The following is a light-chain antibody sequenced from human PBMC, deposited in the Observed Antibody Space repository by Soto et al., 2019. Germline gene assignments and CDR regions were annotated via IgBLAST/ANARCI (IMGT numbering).Light chain of an antibody. V-gene: IGLV2-23*02. Sequence: QSALAQPASVSGSPGQSIAISCTGTSSDVGSYDRVSWYQHHPGKAPTLMIYEVNKRPSGVSDRFSGSKSGNTASLTISGLQAEDEADYYCCSSVGGPIGVSGGGTQLTVL. J-gene: IGLJ3*02. CDR2: EVN. CDR1: SSDVGSYDR. CDR3: CSSVGGPIGV.